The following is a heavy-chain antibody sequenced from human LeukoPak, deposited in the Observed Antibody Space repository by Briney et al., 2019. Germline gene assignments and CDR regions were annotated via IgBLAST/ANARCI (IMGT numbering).Heavy chain of an antibody. CDR1: VGSISDYS. J-gene: IGHJ5*02. CDR2: IYYSGST. Sequence: PSEPLTLTCTVSVGSISDYSWSWMRQPPGKGLEWIGYIYYSGSTNYNPSLKSRVTISLDTSKNQFSLKLSSVTAADTAVYYCARDAIVGAANWFDPWGQGTLVTVSS. CDR3: ARDAIVGAANWFDP. V-gene: IGHV4-59*01. D-gene: IGHD1-26*01.